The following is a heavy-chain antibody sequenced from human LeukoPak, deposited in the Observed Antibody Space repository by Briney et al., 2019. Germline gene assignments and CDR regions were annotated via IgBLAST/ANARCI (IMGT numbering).Heavy chain of an antibody. Sequence: SVKVSCKASGGTFSSYAISWVRQAPGQGLEWMGGIIPIFGTANYAQKFQGRVTITTDESTSTAYMELSSLRSEDTAVYYCARGPWGSGYYYYYYYMDVWGKGTTVTVSS. D-gene: IGHD3-16*01. CDR2: IIPIFGTA. CDR3: ARGPWGSGYYYYYYYMDV. CDR1: GGTFSSYA. J-gene: IGHJ6*03. V-gene: IGHV1-69*05.